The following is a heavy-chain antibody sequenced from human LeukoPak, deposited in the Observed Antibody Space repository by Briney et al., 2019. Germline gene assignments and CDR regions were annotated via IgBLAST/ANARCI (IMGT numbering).Heavy chain of an antibody. CDR3: ARGPNWGGYFDY. V-gene: IGHV1-69*05. CDR1: GGTFSSYA. Sequence: SVKVSRKASGGTFSSYAISWVRQAPGQGLEWMGGIIPIFGTANYAQKFQGRVTITTDESTSTAYMELSSLRSEDTAVYYCARGPNWGGYFDYWGQGTLVTVSS. CDR2: IIPIFGTA. J-gene: IGHJ4*02. D-gene: IGHD7-27*01.